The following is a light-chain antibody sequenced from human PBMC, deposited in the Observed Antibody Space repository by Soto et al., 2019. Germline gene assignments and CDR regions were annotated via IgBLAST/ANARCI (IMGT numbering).Light chain of an antibody. CDR2: GAS. CDR3: QQGYSSPAT. CDR1: QSIGKH. Sequence: DIHMTQSPSVLSASVWDRVTITSRASQSIGKHLNWYQQKPGKAPKFLIYGASTLQSGVPSRFTGSGSGTDFTLTVNSLQAEDFATYYCQQGYSSPATFGQGTRLEIK. J-gene: IGKJ5*01. V-gene: IGKV1-39*01.